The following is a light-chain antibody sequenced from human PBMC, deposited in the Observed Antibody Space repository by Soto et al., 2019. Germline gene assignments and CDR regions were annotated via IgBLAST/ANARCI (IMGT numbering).Light chain of an antibody. J-gene: IGLJ2*01. V-gene: IGLV4-69*01. CDR1: SGHSSYA. CDR3: QTWGSGTVV. Sequence: QPVLTQSPSASASLGASVKLTCTLSSGHSSYAIAWHQQQPEKGPRYLMKLNSDGSHSKGDVIPDRFSGSSSGAERYLTISSLQAEDEADYYCQTWGSGTVVFGGGTKVTVL. CDR2: LNSDGSH.